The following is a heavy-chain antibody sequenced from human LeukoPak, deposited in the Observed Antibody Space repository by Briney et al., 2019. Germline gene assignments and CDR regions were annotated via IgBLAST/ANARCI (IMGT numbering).Heavy chain of an antibody. CDR3: VPMGDGFDF. Sequence: ASVTVSCKASGYTFSSYAMNWVRQAPGQGLEYMGWINTNTGNPTYAQGFTGRFVFSLDTSVSTAYLQINSLKPEDSAVYYCVPMGDGFDFWGQGTMVTVSS. D-gene: IGHD3-16*01. J-gene: IGHJ3*01. V-gene: IGHV7-4-1*02. CDR1: GYTFSSYA. CDR2: INTNTGNP.